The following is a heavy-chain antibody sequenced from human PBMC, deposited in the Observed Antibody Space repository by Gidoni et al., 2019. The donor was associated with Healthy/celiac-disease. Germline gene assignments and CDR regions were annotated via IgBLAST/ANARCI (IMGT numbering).Heavy chain of an antibody. V-gene: IGHV3-33*01. Sequence: QVQLVESGGGVVQPGRSLRLSCAASGFTFSSYGMHWVRQAPGKGLEWVAVMWYDGSNKYYADSVKGRFTISRDNSKNTLYLQMNSLRAEDTAVYYCARDLDHYGGYVGCDYWGQGTLVTVSS. CDR2: MWYDGSNK. CDR1: GFTFSSYG. D-gene: IGHD4-17*01. CDR3: ARDLDHYGGYVGCDY. J-gene: IGHJ4*02.